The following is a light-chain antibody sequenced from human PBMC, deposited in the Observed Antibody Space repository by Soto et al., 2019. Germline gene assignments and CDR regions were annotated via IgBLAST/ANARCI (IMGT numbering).Light chain of an antibody. J-gene: IGKJ1*01. CDR3: QQYNVYGT. Sequence: DIQMTLSPSTLSASVGDTVTITCRASQSISSWLAWYQQKPGKAPNLLIYKASTLQSGVPSRFSGSGSGTEFTLTIFSLQPEDFATYYCQQYNVYGTFGPGTKVDIK. CDR1: QSISSW. CDR2: KAS. V-gene: IGKV1-5*03.